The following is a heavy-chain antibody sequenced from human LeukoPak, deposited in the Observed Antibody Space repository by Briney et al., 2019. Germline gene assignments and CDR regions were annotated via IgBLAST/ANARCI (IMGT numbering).Heavy chain of an antibody. CDR2: TYYRSKWYH. V-gene: IGHV6-1*01. Sequence: SQTLSRTCAISGDSVSNKTTAWNWIRQSPSRGLEWLGRTYYRSKWYHEYALSVTSRITINTDTSKNQFSLHLDSVTPEDTAVYYCARDISSSRTNWFDPWGQGTLVTVSS. CDR3: ARDISSSRTNWFDP. J-gene: IGHJ5*02. CDR1: GDSVSNKTTA. D-gene: IGHD6-13*01.